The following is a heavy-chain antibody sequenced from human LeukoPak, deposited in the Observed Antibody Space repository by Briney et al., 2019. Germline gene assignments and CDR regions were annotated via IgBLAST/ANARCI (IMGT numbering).Heavy chain of an antibody. CDR1: GFTFSSYA. D-gene: IGHD3-22*01. CDR3: ANFKGHYYYDSSGFCDN. CDR2: ISAGDGDNP. Sequence: GGSLRLSCAASGFTFSSYAMGWVRQSPVKGLEWVSVISAGDGDNPYYADSVKGRFSISRDNSNYTLHLQMNSLRVEDTAVFYCANFKGHYYYDSSGFCDNWGQGTLVTVSS. J-gene: IGHJ4*02. V-gene: IGHV3-23*01.